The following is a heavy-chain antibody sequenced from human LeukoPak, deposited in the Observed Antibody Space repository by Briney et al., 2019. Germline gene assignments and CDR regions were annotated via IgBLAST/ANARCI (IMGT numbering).Heavy chain of an antibody. V-gene: IGHV4-4*07. CDR3: ARDWESLTGYFSVNWFDP. D-gene: IGHD3-9*01. Sequence: SETLSFTCTVSGVSISSYYWSWLPQPVGKGLEWIGRIYTSGSTNYNPSLKSRVTMSVDTSKNQFSLKLSSVTAADTAVYYCARDWESLTGYFSVNWFDPWGQGTLVTVSS. CDR2: IYTSGST. J-gene: IGHJ5*02. CDR1: GVSISSYY.